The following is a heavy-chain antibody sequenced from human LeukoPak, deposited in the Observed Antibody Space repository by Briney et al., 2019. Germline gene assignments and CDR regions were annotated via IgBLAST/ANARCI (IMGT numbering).Heavy chain of an antibody. D-gene: IGHD3-22*01. J-gene: IGHJ4*02. CDR1: GDSISSGDYY. V-gene: IGHV4-30-4*01. Sequence: SETLSLTCTVSGDSISSGDYYWSWIRQPPGKGLEWIGYIYYSGSTYYNPSFKSRVTISVDTSKNQFSLKLSSVTATDTAVYYCASVYDTSGFWGDYWGQGTLVTVSS. CDR2: IYYSGST. CDR3: ASVYDTSGFWGDY.